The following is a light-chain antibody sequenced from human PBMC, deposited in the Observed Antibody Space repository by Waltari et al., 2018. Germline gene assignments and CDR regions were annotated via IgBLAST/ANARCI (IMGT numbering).Light chain of an antibody. J-gene: IGKJ1*01. Sequence: AIRMTQSPSSFSASTGDRVTITCRASQGISTYLAWYQQKSGKAPKLLIYAASTLQSGVPSRFSGSGSGTDFTLTISCLQSEDFAIYYCQQYYTYPRTFGRGTKVEV. V-gene: IGKV1-8*01. CDR3: QQYYTYPRT. CDR1: QGISTY. CDR2: AAS.